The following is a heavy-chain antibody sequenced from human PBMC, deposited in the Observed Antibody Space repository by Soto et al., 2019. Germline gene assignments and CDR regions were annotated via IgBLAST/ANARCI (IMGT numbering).Heavy chain of an antibody. CDR2: IYYSGST. J-gene: IGHJ4*02. CDR1: GGSISSSSYY. D-gene: IGHD3-9*01. V-gene: IGHV4-39*01. Sequence: SETLSLTCTVSGGSISSSSYYWGWIRQPPGKGLEWIGSIYYSGSTYYNPSLKSRVTISVDTSKNQFSLKLSSVTAADTAVYYCASPYYDILTGYGYWGQGTLVTVSS. CDR3: ASPYYDILTGYGY.